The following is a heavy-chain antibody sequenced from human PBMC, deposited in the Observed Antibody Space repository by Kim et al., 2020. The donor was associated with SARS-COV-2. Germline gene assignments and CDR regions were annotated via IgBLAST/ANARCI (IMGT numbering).Heavy chain of an antibody. D-gene: IGHD1-26*01. J-gene: IGHJ4*02. CDR3: ARDKGVGATTARVFDY. Sequence: LKSRVTRSVDKSKNQFSLKLSSVTAADTAGYYCARDKGVGATTARVFDYWGQGTLVTVSS. V-gene: IGHV4-4*02.